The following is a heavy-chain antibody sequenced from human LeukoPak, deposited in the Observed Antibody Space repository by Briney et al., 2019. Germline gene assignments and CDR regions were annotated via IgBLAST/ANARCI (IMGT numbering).Heavy chain of an antibody. CDR1: GYTLTELS. CDR3: ARGDMAVAGYFDY. D-gene: IGHD6-19*01. V-gene: IGHV1-24*01. J-gene: IGHJ4*02. Sequence: ASVKVSCKVSGYTLTELSMHWVRQAPGKGLEWMGGFDPEDGGTIYAQKFQGRVTMTRDTSISTAYMEPSRLRSDDTAVYYCARGDMAVAGYFDYWGQGTLVTVSS. CDR2: FDPEDGGT.